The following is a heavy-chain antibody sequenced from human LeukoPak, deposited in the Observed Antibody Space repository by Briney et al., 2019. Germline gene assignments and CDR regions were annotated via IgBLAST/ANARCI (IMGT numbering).Heavy chain of an antibody. CDR2: ICHSGST. CDR1: GGSISSGGYY. V-gene: IGHV4-30-2*01. Sequence: SQTLSLTCTVSGGSISSGGYYWSWIRQPPEKGLEWIGYICHSGSTYYNPSLKSRVTISVDRSKNQFSLKLSSVTAADTAVYYCARKDYMDVWGKGTTVTVSS. J-gene: IGHJ6*03. CDR3: ARKDYMDV.